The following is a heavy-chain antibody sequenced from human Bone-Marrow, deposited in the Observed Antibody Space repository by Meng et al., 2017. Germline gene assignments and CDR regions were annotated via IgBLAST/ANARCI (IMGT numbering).Heavy chain of an antibody. Sequence: VQLKQSGGGLLKPSETLSLSCVVSGGSFSDYYWSWIRQPPGKGLEWIGEINHSGSTNYNPSLEGRATISVDTSQNNLSLRLSSVTAADSAVYYCARGPTTMAHDFDYWGQGTLVTVSS. CDR3: ARGPTTMAHDFDY. D-gene: IGHD4-11*01. CDR1: GGSFSDYY. V-gene: IGHV4-34*01. CDR2: INHSGST. J-gene: IGHJ4*02.